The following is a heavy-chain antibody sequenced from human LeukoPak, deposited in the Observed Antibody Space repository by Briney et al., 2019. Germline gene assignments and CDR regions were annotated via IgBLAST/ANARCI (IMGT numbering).Heavy chain of an antibody. V-gene: IGHV4-38-2*01. CDR3: ARRPISTGIDY. J-gene: IGHJ4*02. CDR1: GFSISSGYH. D-gene: IGHD1-1*01. CDR2: IYHSGST. Sequence: ASETLSLTCAVSGFSISSGYHWDWIRQPPGKGLEWIGNIYHSGSTYYNPSLKSRVTISVDTSKNQFSLKLTSVTAADTAVYYCARRPISTGIDYWGQGTLVTVSS.